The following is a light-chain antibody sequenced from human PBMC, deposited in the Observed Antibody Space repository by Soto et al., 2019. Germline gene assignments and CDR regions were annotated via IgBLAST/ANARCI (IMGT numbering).Light chain of an antibody. V-gene: IGLV4-69*01. Sequence: QSVLTQSPSASASLGASVKLTCTLSSGHSTYAIAWHQQQPEKGPRYLMKLYSDGSHSKGDGIPDRFSGSSSGAERYLTISSLQSEDEADYYCQTGGTGILFGGGTKLTVL. CDR1: SGHSTYA. CDR2: LYSDGSH. J-gene: IGLJ3*02. CDR3: QTGGTGIL.